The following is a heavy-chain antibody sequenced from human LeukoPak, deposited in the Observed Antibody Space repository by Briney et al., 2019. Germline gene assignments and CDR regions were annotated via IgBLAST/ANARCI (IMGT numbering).Heavy chain of an antibody. CDR3: ARPYDYVWGSCRYRFDY. Sequence: VSVKVSCKASGYTFTGYYMHWVRQAPGQGLEWMGWINPNSGGTNYAQKFQGRVTMTRDTSISTAYMELSRLRSDDTAVYYCARPYDYVWGSCRYRFDYWGQGTLVTVSS. V-gene: IGHV1-2*02. CDR2: INPNSGGT. J-gene: IGHJ4*02. D-gene: IGHD3-16*02. CDR1: GYTFTGYY.